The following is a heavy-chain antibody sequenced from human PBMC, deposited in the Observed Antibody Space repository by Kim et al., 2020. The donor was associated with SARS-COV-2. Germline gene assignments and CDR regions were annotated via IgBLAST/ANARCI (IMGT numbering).Heavy chain of an antibody. J-gene: IGHJ3*02. Sequence: GGSLRLSCAASGFTFSSYAMHWVRQAPGKGLEWVAVISYDGSNKYYADSVKGRFTISRDNSKNTLYLQMNSLRAEDTAVYYCALLENAFDIWGQGTMVTVSS. CDR1: GFTFSSYA. CDR2: ISYDGSNK. V-gene: IGHV3-30*04. D-gene: IGHD2-15*01. CDR3: ALLENAFDI.